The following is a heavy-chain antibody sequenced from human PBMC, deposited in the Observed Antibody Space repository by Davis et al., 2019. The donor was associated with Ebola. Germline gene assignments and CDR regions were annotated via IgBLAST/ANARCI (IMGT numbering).Heavy chain of an antibody. CDR3: ARGIRYSGYYYYGVDV. J-gene: IGHJ6*02. D-gene: IGHD5-12*01. CDR1: GFTFRNYW. V-gene: IGHV3-74*01. CDR2: INSDGSST. Sequence: HTGGSLRLSCAGSGFTFRNYWMHWVRQAPGTGLVWVSRINSDGSSTSYADSVKGRFTISRDNAKNTLYLQVNSLRAEDTAVYYCARGIRYSGYYYYGVDVWGQGTTVTVSS.